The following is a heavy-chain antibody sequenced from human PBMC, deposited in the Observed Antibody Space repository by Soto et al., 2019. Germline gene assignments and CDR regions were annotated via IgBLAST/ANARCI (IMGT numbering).Heavy chain of an antibody. CDR1: GFTFSDHY. D-gene: IGHD6-25*01. Sequence: EVQLVESGGGLVQPGGSLRLSCAASGFTFSDHYMDWVRQAPGKGLEWVGRIKNKANSYTTEYAASVKGRFTISRDDSKNSLDLQMTSLKTEDTAVYDCARVRLGVTTRLFDYWGQGTLVTVSS. V-gene: IGHV3-72*01. CDR2: IKNKANSYTT. J-gene: IGHJ4*02. CDR3: ARVRLGVTTRLFDY.